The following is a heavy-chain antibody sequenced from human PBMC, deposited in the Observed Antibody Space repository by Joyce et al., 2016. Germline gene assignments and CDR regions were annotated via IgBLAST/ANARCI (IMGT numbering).Heavy chain of an antibody. V-gene: IGHV3-33*01. CDR1: GFIFRSYG. J-gene: IGHJ5*01. D-gene: IGHD5-24*01. Sequence: QVQLVESGGGVLQAGRSLRLSCVASGFIFRSYGMHWVRQAPGKGLGLVAVIWYDGSTAFYADSLKGRFNIARDNLENTMYLDLNSLEVGDTAVYYCARSSSRDGYNSIDSWGQGTLVAVS. CDR2: IWYDGSTA. CDR3: ARSSSRDGYNSIDS.